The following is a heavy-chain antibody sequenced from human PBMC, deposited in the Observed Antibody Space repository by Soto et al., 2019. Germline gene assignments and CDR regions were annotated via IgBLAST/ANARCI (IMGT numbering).Heavy chain of an antibody. V-gene: IGHV3-23*01. CDR1: GFTFSSYA. D-gene: IGHD3-22*01. J-gene: IGHJ3*02. Sequence: GGSLRLSCAASGFTFSSYAMSWVRQAPGKGLEWVSAISGSGGSTYYADSVKGRFTISRDNSKNTLYLQMNSLRAEDTAVYYCAKETITMIVVVIDAFDIWGQGTMVTVSS. CDR3: AKETITMIVVVIDAFDI. CDR2: ISGSGGST.